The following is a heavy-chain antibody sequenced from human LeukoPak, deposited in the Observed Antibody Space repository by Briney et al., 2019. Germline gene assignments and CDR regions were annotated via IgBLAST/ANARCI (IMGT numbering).Heavy chain of an antibody. Sequence: SQTLSLTCAISEDSVSSNSAAWNWIRQSPSRGLEWLGRTYYRSKWYNDYAVSVKSRITINPDTSKNQFSLQLNSVTPEDTAVYYCARDVLLWFGELSGDYYYYGMDVWGKGTTVTVSS. J-gene: IGHJ6*04. V-gene: IGHV6-1*01. CDR2: TYYRSKWYN. D-gene: IGHD3-10*01. CDR1: EDSVSSNSAA. CDR3: ARDVLLWFGELSGDYYYYGMDV.